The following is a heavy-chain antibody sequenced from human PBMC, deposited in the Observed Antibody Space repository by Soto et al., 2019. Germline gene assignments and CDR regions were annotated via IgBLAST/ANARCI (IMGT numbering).Heavy chain of an antibody. Sequence: ASVKVSCKASGYTFTSYGISGVRQAPGQGLEWMGWSSAYDGNTNYAQKLQGRVTMTTDTSTSTAYRELRSLRSDDTAVYYSAWAYDYGSGAKTHDAFDIWGQGTMVTVSS. J-gene: IGHJ3*02. CDR3: AWAYDYGSGAKTHDAFDI. CDR1: GYTFTSYG. D-gene: IGHD3-10*01. V-gene: IGHV1-18*01. CDR2: SSAYDGNT.